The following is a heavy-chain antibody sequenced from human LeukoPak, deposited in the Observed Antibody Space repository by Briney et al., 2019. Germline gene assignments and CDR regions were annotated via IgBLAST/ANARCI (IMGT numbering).Heavy chain of an antibody. J-gene: IGHJ4*02. V-gene: IGHV4-59*01. CDR1: GGTISSYY. D-gene: IGHD1-26*01. Sequence: SETLSLTCTVSGGTISSYYWSWIRQPPGKGMEWIGYIYYIGSTNYNPSLKSRVTISVDTSKNQFSLKLSSVTAADTVVYYCARSSSTRTLWLRGSAPYYFDYWGQGTLVTVSS. CDR2: IYYIGST. CDR3: ARSSSTRTLWLRGSAPYYFDY.